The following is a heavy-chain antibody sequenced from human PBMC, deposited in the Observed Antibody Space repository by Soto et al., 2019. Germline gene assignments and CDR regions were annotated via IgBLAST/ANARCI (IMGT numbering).Heavy chain of an antibody. CDR3: AYGRGNFDY. CDR1: GGSIDTADYY. D-gene: IGHD4-17*01. Sequence: VQLQGSGPGLVKASQTLSLSCTVSGGSIDTADYYWSWIRQPPGKGLEWIGFVHSIVSTKYSPSRMSRVTISVDTSKNQFSLRLRSVTAADTAVYYCAYGRGNFDYWDQGTLVTVSS. CDR2: VHSIVST. J-gene: IGHJ4*02. V-gene: IGHV4-30-4*01.